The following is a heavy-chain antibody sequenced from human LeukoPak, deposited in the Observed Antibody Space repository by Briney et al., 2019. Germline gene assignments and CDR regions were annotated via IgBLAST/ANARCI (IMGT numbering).Heavy chain of an antibody. D-gene: IGHD3-9*01. J-gene: IGHJ4*02. CDR2: IYYSGST. CDR3: ARGSRYYDILTGYYAWGCFDY. CDR1: GGSISSYY. Sequence: SETLSLTCTVSGGSISSYYWSWIRQPPGKGLEWIGYIYYSGSTNYNPSLKSRVTISVDTSKNQFSLKLSSVTAADTAVYYCARGSRYYDILTGYYAWGCFDYWGQGTLVTVSS. V-gene: IGHV4-59*01.